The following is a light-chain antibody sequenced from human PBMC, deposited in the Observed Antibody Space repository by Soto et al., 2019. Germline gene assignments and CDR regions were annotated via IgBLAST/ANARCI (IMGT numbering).Light chain of an antibody. CDR2: AAS. V-gene: IGKV3-20*01. CDR1: ESVTSS. Sequence: EIVMTQSPATLSVSPGDGATLSCRASESVTSSLAWYQQKPGQPPRLLIYAASTRATDVPARFSGSGSGTDFTLTISRLEPEDFAVYYCQQYGSSPWTFGQGTKVDIK. CDR3: QQYGSSPWT. J-gene: IGKJ1*01.